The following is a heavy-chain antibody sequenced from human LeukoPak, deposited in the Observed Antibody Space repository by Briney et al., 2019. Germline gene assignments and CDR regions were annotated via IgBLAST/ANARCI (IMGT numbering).Heavy chain of an antibody. J-gene: IGHJ4*02. CDR1: GFTVSSNY. CDR2: IYSGGST. D-gene: IGHD4-23*01. V-gene: IGHV3-53*01. Sequence: PGGSLRLSCAASGFTVSSNYMSWVRQAPGKGLEWVSVIYSGGSTYYADSVKGRFTISRDNSKNTLYLQMNSLRAEDTAVYYCATEHDYGGQIFDYWGQGTLVTVSS. CDR3: ATEHDYGGQIFDY.